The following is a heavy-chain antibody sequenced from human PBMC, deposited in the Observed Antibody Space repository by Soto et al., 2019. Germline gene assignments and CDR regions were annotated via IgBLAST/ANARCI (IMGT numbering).Heavy chain of an antibody. CDR1: GGSISSSSYY. D-gene: IGHD6-13*01. CDR2: IYYSGST. Sequence: SETLSLTCTVSGGSISSSSYYWGWIRQPPGKGLEWIGSIYYSGSTYYNPSLKSRVTISVDTSKNQFSLKLSSVTAADTAVYYCARTAGSSWTTYYYYYYMDFWGKGTTVTVSS. J-gene: IGHJ6*03. CDR3: ARTAGSSWTTYYYYYYMDF. V-gene: IGHV4-39*01.